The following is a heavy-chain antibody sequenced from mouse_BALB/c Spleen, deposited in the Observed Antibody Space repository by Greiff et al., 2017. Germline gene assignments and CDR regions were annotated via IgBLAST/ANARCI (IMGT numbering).Heavy chain of an antibody. D-gene: IGHD1-1*01. CDR2: ILPGSGST. V-gene: IGHV1-9*01. CDR1: GYTFSSYW. J-gene: IGHJ4*01. CDR3: ARRVLLRLVAGGSYAMDY. Sequence: QVQLQQSGAELMKPGASVKISCKATGYTFSSYWIEWVKQRPGHGLEWIGEILPGSGSTNYNEKFKGKATFTADTSSNTAYMQLSSLTSEDSAVYYCARRVLLRLVAGGSYAMDYWGQGTSVTVSS.